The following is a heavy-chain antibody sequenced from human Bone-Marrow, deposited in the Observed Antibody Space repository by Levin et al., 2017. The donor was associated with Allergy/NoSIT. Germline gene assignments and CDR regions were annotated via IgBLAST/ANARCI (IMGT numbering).Heavy chain of an antibody. Sequence: GGSLRLSCEASGFNFSGFTFSSYGMHWVRQAPGKGLEWVAAISYDGSNKKYADSVKGRFTISRDNSKNTVDLQMNSLSIEDTALYFCVRDERGISGYIYWFQYWGQGTQVTVSS. CDR2: ISYDGSNK. CDR3: VRDERGISGYIYWFQY. CDR1: GFNFSGFTFSSYG. V-gene: IGHV3-30*03. D-gene: IGHD5-12*01. J-gene: IGHJ4*02.